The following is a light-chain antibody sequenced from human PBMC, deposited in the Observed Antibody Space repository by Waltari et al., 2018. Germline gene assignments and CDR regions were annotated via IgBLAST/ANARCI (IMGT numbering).Light chain of an antibody. CDR2: DAS. V-gene: IGKV3-15*01. J-gene: IGKJ2*01. CDR1: QSVSST. Sequence: EILMTQSPATLSVSPGERATLSCRASQSVSSTLAWYQQKPGQASRLLIYDASTRATGIPARVSGSGYGTVFTLTSSSLQSGDFAVYYCQQYSNWYTFGQGTKLEIK. CDR3: QQYSNWYT.